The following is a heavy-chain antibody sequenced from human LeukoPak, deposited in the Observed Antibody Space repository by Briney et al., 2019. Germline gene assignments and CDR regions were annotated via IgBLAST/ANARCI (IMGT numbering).Heavy chain of an antibody. CDR3: AKVPVATFLYYFDY. Sequence: GSLRLSCAASGFTFSSYGMHWVRQAPGKGLEWVAFIRYDGSNKYYADSVKGRFTISRDNSKNTLYLQMNSLRAEDTAVYYCAKVPVATFLYYFDYWGQGTLVTVSS. D-gene: IGHD5-12*01. V-gene: IGHV3-30*02. CDR2: IRYDGSNK. CDR1: GFTFSSYG. J-gene: IGHJ4*02.